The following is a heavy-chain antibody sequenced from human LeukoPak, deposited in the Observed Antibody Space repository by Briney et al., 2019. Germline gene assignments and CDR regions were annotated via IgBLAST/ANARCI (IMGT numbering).Heavy chain of an antibody. CDR3: AKDQGASGWGAFDY. CDR1: GFTFSSYW. CDR2: ISGDGGTT. D-gene: IGHD6-19*01. V-gene: IGHV3-43*02. Sequence: QPGGSLRLSCATSGFTFSSYWMHWVRQAPGKGLEWVSFISGDGGTTYYADSVKGRFTISRDNSKTSLYLQMNSLRTEDTALYYCAKDQGASGWGAFDYWGQGTLVTVSS. J-gene: IGHJ4*02.